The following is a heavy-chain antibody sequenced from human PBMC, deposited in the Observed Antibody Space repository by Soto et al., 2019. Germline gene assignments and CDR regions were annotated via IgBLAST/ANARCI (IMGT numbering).Heavy chain of an antibody. J-gene: IGHJ5*02. CDR3: ARELVAAAGIKLFDP. CDR1: GYTFTSYA. CDR2: INAGNGNT. Sequence: ASVKVSFKASGYTFTSYAMHWVRQAPGQRLEWMGWINAGNGNTKYSQKFQGRVTITRDTSASTAYMELSSLRSEDTAVYYCARELVAAAGIKLFDPWGQGILVTVSS. V-gene: IGHV1-3*01. D-gene: IGHD6-13*01.